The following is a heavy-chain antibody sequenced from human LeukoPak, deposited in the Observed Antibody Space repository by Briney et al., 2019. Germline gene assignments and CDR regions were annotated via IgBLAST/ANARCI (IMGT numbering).Heavy chain of an antibody. CDR3: ARVGRAAAGHTFDY. Sequence: GGSLRLSCAASGFTFSSYSMNWVRQAPGKGLEWVSYISSSSSTIYYADSVKGRFTISRDNAKNSLYLQMNSLRAEDTAVYYCARVGRAAAGHTFDYWGQGTLVTVSS. J-gene: IGHJ4*02. CDR2: ISSSSSTI. V-gene: IGHV3-48*04. D-gene: IGHD6-13*01. CDR1: GFTFSSYS.